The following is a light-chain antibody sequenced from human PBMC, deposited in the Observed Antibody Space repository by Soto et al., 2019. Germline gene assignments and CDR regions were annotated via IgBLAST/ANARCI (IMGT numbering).Light chain of an antibody. J-gene: IGLJ3*02. Sequence: QSALTQPASVSGSPGQSITISCTGTSSDVGGYNYVSWFQQHPGKAPKLMIYEVTNRPSGVSNRFSGSKSGNTASLTISGLQADDDTDHYCSSYTSSSTLVFGGGTKLTVL. CDR1: SSDVGGYNY. V-gene: IGLV2-14*01. CDR2: EVT. CDR3: SSYTSSSTLV.